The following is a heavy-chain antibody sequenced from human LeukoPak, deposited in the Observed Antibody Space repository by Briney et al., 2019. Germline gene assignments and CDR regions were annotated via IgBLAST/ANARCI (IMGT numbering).Heavy chain of an antibody. CDR3: ARIPLVATIYYGMDV. CDR1: GFTFSSYS. J-gene: IGHJ6*02. V-gene: IGHV3-21*01. Sequence: KPGGSLRLSCAASGFTFSSYSMNWVRQAPGKGLEWVSPISSSSSYIYYADSVKGRFTISRDNAKNSLYLQMNSLGAEDTAVYYCARIPLVATIYYGMDVWGQGTTVTVSS. CDR2: ISSSSSYI. D-gene: IGHD5-12*01.